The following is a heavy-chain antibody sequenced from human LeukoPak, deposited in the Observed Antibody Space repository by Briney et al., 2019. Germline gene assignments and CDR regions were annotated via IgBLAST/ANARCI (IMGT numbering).Heavy chain of an antibody. V-gene: IGHV4-34*01. Sequence: PSETLSLTCAVYGGSFSGYYWSWIRQPPGKGLEWIGEINHSGSTNYNPSFKSRVTISVDTSKNQFSLKLSSVTAADTAVYYCARERIAARYFDYWGQGTLVTVSS. D-gene: IGHD6-6*01. CDR3: ARERIAARYFDY. J-gene: IGHJ4*02. CDR2: INHSGST. CDR1: GGSFSGYY.